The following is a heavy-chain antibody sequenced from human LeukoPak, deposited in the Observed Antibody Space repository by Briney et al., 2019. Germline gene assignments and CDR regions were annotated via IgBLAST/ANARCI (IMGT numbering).Heavy chain of an antibody. CDR1: GGTFSSYA. V-gene: IGHV1-69*05. Sequence: SVKVSCKASGGTFSSYAISWLRQPPGQGLEWMGRIIPFFGTANFVQKLQGGVTITTEEYSSKASMELSSLRSEDTAVYYCAGGDYYYDSGGPAFDIWGQGTMVTVSS. CDR3: AGGDYYYDSGGPAFDI. D-gene: IGHD3-22*01. J-gene: IGHJ3*02. CDR2: IIPFFGTA.